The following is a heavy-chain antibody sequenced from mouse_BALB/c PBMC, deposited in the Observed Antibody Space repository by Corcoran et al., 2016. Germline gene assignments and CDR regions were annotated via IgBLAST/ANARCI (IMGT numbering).Heavy chain of an antibody. CDR3: ARWDWYFDV. CDR1: GFNIKDTY. J-gene: IGHJ1*01. V-gene: IGHV14-3*02. Sequence: EVQLQQSGAELVKPGASVKLSCTASGFNIKDTYMHWVKQRPEQGLEWIGRIDPANGNTKYDPKFQGKATLTADTSSNTAYLQLSSLTSEDTAVYYCARWDWYFDVWGAVTTVTASS. CDR2: IDPANGNT.